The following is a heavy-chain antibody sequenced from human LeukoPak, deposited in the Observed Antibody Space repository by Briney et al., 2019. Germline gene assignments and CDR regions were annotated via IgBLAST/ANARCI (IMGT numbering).Heavy chain of an antibody. J-gene: IGHJ4*02. D-gene: IGHD6-13*01. CDR2: IGRGI. CDR3: AKALRVREQQLARPFDY. V-gene: IGHV3-48*01. CDR1: GFTFSTYS. Sequence: GGSLRLSCAASGFTFSTYSMNWVRQAPGKGLEWVSHIGRGITYADSVKGRFTISRDNAKNSLCLQMNSLRAEDTALYYCAKALRVREQQLARPFDYWGQGTLVTVSS.